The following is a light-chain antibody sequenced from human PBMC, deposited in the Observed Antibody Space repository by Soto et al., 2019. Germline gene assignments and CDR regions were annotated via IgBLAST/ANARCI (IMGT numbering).Light chain of an antibody. CDR1: QSISSW. CDR3: QQYNSYTWT. Sequence: DIQMTQSPSTLSASVGARVTLTCRASQSISSWLAWYQQKPGKAPKPLIYDASSLESGVPSRFSGSGSGTEFTLTISSLQPDDFATYYCQQYNSYTWTFGQGTKVDI. CDR2: DAS. V-gene: IGKV1-5*01. J-gene: IGKJ1*01.